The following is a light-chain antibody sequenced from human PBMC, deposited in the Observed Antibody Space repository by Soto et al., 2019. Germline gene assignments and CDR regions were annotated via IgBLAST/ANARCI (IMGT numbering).Light chain of an antibody. CDR1: SSNIGAGYE. V-gene: IGLV1-40*01. CDR2: ENN. J-gene: IGLJ1*01. CDR3: QSYDSSLSGYV. Sequence: QSVLTQPPSVSEAPEQRVTISCTGSSSNIGAGYEAHWYQQVPGTAPKLLIYENNNRPSGVPDRFSGSKSGTSASLAITGLQAEDEAEYYCQSYDSSLSGYVFGTGTRSPS.